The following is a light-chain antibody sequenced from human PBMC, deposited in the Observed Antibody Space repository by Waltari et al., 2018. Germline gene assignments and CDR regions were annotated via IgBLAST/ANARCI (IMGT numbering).Light chain of an antibody. V-gene: IGLV1-51*01. J-gene: IGLJ3*02. CDR3: GTWDAGLSAWV. Sequence: QSVLTQPPSVSAAPGQKVTIFCSGRSSNIGNKNVCWYQQFPGTAPKLLIYDNEKRPSEISGRFSGSPSGPSATLGITGLQTGDEAEYFCGTWDAGLSAWVFGGGTKLTVL. CDR1: SSNIGNKN. CDR2: DNE.